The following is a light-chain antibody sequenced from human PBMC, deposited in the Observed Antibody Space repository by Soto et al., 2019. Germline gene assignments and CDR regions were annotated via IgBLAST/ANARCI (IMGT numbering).Light chain of an antibody. Sequence: QSVLTQPPSVSGSPGQSVAISCSGTSSDVGGYNYVSWYQQYPGRAPKLMIYDVNKRPSGVPDRFLGSKSGNTASLTVSGLQAEDEADYYCVSYAGSSQPAFGGGTKLTVL. J-gene: IGLJ2*01. CDR3: VSYAGSSQPA. V-gene: IGLV2-8*01. CDR2: DVN. CDR1: SSDVGGYNY.